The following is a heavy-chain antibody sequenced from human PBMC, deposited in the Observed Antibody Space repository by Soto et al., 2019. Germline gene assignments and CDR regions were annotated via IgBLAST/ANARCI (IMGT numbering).Heavy chain of an antibody. D-gene: IGHD2-15*01. CDR2: ISVFNGDT. Sequence: QVQLVQSGAEVKKPGASVKVSCKTSGYTFTGYGINWVRPAPGHGLEWMGWISVFNGDTKYGQNCQDRVIITTDTSTSTAYMELRSLGSDDTAVYFCGRDGSGGIIDSWGQGTMLIVSS. J-gene: IGHJ3*01. CDR3: GRDGSGGIIDS. CDR1: GYTFTGYG. V-gene: IGHV1-18*01.